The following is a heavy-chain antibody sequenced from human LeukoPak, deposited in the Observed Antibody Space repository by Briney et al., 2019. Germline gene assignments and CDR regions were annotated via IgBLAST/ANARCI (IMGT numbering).Heavy chain of an antibody. CDR3: ARDRYGGNSGFDS. J-gene: IGHJ4*02. CDR1: GFTFSTYS. D-gene: IGHD4-23*01. CDR2: ISSSAYTI. V-gene: IGHV3-48*01. Sequence: GGSLRLSCAASGFTFSTYSMNWVRQAPGKGLEWVSYISSSAYTIYYADSVKGRFTISRDNAKNSLYLQMNSLRAEDTAIYYCARDRYGGNSGFDSWGQGTVVTVSS.